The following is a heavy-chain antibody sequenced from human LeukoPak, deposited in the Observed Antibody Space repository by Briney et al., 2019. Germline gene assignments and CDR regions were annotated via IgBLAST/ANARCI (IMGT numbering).Heavy chain of an antibody. Sequence: KISQTLSLTCAISGDIVSSNSAAWNWIRQSPSRDLEWLGRTYYRSKWYNEYAVSVKSRITINPDTSKNQFSLQLNSVTPEDTAVYYCARDEVQPTRYYYGMDVWGQGTTVTVSS. V-gene: IGHV6-1*01. CDR3: ARDEVQPTRYYYGMDV. CDR2: TYYRSKWYN. J-gene: IGHJ6*02. D-gene: IGHD5-18*01. CDR1: GDIVSSNSAA.